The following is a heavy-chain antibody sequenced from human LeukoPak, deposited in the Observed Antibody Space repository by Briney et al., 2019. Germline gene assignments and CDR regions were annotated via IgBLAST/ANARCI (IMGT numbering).Heavy chain of an antibody. V-gene: IGHV3-7*03. Sequence: GGSLRLSCAASGFNFSSYWMTWVRQAPGKGLEWVANIKQDGSEKYYVDSLKGRFTISRDNAKNSLYLQMNSLRADDTGVYYCARDRRGPFDYWGQGTLVTVSS. CDR1: GFNFSSYW. D-gene: IGHD3-10*01. CDR3: ARDRRGPFDY. CDR2: IKQDGSEK. J-gene: IGHJ4*02.